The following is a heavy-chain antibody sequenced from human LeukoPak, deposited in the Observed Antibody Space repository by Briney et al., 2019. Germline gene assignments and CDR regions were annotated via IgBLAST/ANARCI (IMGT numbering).Heavy chain of an antibody. CDR2: IRQDGSDQ. D-gene: IGHD3-10*01. J-gene: IGHJ4*02. V-gene: IGHV3-7*01. CDR1: GFTFSSNW. Sequence: GGSLRLSCKVSGFTFSSNWMSWVRQAPGKGLEWVANIRQDGSDQYYGDSVKGRFTISRDNAKNSLFLQMSSLRAEDTAVYYCARLSEMLRGPEVIYYFEHWGQGTLVTVSS. CDR3: ARLSEMLRGPEVIYYFEH.